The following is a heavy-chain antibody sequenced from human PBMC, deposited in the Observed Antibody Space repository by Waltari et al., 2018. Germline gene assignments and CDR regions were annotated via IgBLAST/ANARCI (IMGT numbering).Heavy chain of an antibody. D-gene: IGHD6-19*01. CDR2: IYTSGST. CDR3: ARDGYSSGWLTFDY. J-gene: IGHJ4*02. CDR1: GGPNSSGRYY. V-gene: IGHV4-61*02. Sequence: QVQLQESGPGLVKPSKTLSLTCTVSGGPNSSGRYYWSWKRQPAWKGLEWIWRIYTSGSTNYNPSLKSRVTISVDTSKNQFSLKLSSVTAADTAVYYCARDGYSSGWLTFDYWGQGTLVTVSS.